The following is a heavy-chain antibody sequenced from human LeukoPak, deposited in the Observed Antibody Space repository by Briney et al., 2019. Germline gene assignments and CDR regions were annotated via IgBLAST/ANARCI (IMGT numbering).Heavy chain of an antibody. CDR1: GGSLSGQY. CDR3: ARVSLHYHSGNYGWYFDS. V-gene: IGHV4-59*11. CDR2: IYYTGIT. Sequence: SETLSLTCTVSGGSLSGQYWSLIRQPPGKGLEWIGYIYYTGITKYNPSLKSRVTISVDTSKNQFSLRLTSVTAADTAVYYCARVSLHYHSGNYGWYFDSWGQGTLVTVSS. J-gene: IGHJ4*02. D-gene: IGHD3-10*01.